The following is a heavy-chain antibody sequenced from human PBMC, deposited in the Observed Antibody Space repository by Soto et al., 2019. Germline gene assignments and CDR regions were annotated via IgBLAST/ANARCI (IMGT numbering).Heavy chain of an antibody. Sequence: EVQLVESGGGLVQPGGSLRLSCTASGFTFSNYWMSWVRQAPGEGLEWVANMHQDGSERYYVDSVKGRFTISRDNAKNSLYLQVSSLKSDDTAIYYCTRDRSGAMLFWGQGTRVTVSS. CDR3: TRDRSGAMLF. V-gene: IGHV3-7*01. D-gene: IGHD1-26*01. J-gene: IGHJ4*02. CDR1: GFTFSNYW. CDR2: MHQDGSER.